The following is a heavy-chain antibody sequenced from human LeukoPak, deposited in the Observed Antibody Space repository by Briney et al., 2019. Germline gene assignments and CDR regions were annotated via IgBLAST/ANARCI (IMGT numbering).Heavy chain of an antibody. CDR2: IYYSGST. CDR1: GGSISSYY. V-gene: IGHV4-59*01. CDR3: ARVYCSGGSCRWFDP. Sequence: PSETLSLTCTVSGGSISSYYWSWIRQPPGKGLEWIGYIYYSGSTNYNPSLKSRVTISVDTSKNQFSLKLSSVTAADTAVYYCARVYCSGGSCRWFDPWGQGTLVTVSS. J-gene: IGHJ5*02. D-gene: IGHD2-15*01.